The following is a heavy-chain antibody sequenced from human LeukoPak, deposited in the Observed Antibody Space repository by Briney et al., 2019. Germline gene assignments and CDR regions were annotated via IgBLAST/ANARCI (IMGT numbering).Heavy chain of an antibody. D-gene: IGHD3-22*01. CDR3: ARARLYSSGVPGWFDP. J-gene: IGHJ5*02. V-gene: IGHV4-38-2*02. CDR2: IYYNGNT. Sequence: SETLSLTCTVSHYSISSGYYWAWIRQPPGKGLEWIGTIYYNGNTYYNPSLSSRVIIAVDTSRKDFSLKLRSVTAADTAIYYCARARLYSSGVPGWFDPWGRGILVTVSS. CDR1: HYSISSGYY.